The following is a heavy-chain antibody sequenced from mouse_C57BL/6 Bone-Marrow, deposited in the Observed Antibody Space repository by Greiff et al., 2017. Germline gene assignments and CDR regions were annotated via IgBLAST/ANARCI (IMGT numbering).Heavy chain of an antibody. V-gene: IGHV2-2*01. CDR3: ARTGYFDV. CDR2: IWTGGST. J-gene: IGHJ1*03. Sequence: QVQLQQSGPGLVQPSQSLSITCTVSGFSLTSYGVHWVRQCPGKGLEWLGEIWTGGSTANNAALISRLSISKDTSKSQVFFKMNGLQADDRAIYYCARTGYFDVWGTGTTVTVSS. CDR1: GFSLTSYG.